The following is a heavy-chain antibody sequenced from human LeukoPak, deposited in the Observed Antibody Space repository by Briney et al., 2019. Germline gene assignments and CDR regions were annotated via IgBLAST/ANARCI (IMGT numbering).Heavy chain of an antibody. CDR1: GGTFSSYA. V-gene: IGHV1-69*04. J-gene: IGHJ6*03. D-gene: IGHD1-7*01. CDR3: ARVMGRTGTTSDYYYYMDV. Sequence: ASVKVSCKASGGTFSSYAISWVRQAPGQGLEWMGRIIPMLGIANYAQKFQGRVTITADKSTSTAYMELSSLRSEDTAVYYCARVMGRTGTTSDYYYYMDVWGKGTTVTVSS. CDR2: IIPMLGIA.